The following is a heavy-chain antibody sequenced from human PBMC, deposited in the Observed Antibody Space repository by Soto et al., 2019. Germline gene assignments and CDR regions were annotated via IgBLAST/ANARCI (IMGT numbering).Heavy chain of an antibody. D-gene: IGHD6-19*01. CDR3: ARVSSGWYYFDY. J-gene: IGHJ4*02. V-gene: IGHV4-61*01. CDR2: MYNSGST. CDR1: GGSVSSGSYY. Sequence: SETLSLTCTVSGGSVSSGSYYWSWIRQPPGKGLEWIGYMYNSGSTNYDPSLKSRVIISVDTSKNQFSLKLSSVTAADTAVYYCARVSSGWYYFDYWGQGTLVTVSS.